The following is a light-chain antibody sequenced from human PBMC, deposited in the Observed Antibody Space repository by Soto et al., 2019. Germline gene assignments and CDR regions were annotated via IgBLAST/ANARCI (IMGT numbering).Light chain of an antibody. V-gene: IGKV1-33*01. CDR3: QQYDNPPWT. J-gene: IGKJ1*01. Sequence: IQKTQSPSALSACVGDGGLSTCRASQSISSWLAWYQQKPGKAPKLLIYDASNLETGVPSRFSGSGSGTDCTFTISSLQPEDIATHYCQQYDNPPWTFGQGTKV. CDR1: QSISSW. CDR2: DAS.